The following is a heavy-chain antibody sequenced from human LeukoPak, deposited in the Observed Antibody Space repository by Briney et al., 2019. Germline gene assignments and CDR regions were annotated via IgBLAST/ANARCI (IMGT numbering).Heavy chain of an antibody. D-gene: IGHD3/OR15-3a*01. CDR1: GLTFSGYW. J-gene: IGHJ4*02. CDR2: IKSDGSIT. V-gene: IGHV3-74*01. Sequence: GGSLRLSCAASGLTFSGYWMHWVRHAPGKGLVWVSRIKSDGSITSYADSVKGRFTISRDNAKNTLYLQMNSLRAEDTAVYYCATKDWLDYWGQGTLVTVSS. CDR3: ATKDWLDY.